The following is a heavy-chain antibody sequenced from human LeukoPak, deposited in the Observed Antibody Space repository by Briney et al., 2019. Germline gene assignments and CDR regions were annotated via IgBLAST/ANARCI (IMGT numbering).Heavy chain of an antibody. Sequence: GGSLRLSCAASGFTFSSYAMSWVRQAPGKGLEWVSAISGSGGSAYYADSVKGRFTISRGNSKTTLYLQMNSLSAEDTAVYYCAKVGPGYYFDYWGQGTLVTVPS. CDR3: AKVGPGYYFDY. CDR2: ISGSGGSA. CDR1: GFTFSSYA. J-gene: IGHJ4*02. D-gene: IGHD3-9*01. V-gene: IGHV3-23*01.